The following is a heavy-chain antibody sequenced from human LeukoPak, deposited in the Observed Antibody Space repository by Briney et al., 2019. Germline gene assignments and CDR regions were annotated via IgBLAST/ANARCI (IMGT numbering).Heavy chain of an antibody. CDR2: LFGSGVGT. CDR1: GFTFSSYA. V-gene: IGHV3-23*01. Sequence: GGSLRVSCVASGFTFSSYAISWVRQALRKGLEWVSALFGSGVGTYYADCVNGLFTISKDNSKNTLYLQMNSLRSEDTAVYYCANHGIRNDRMKWDTGVINWFDPWAQGTLDTVSS. D-gene: IGHD1-1*01. J-gene: IGHJ5*02. CDR3: ANHGIRNDRMKWDTGVINWFDP.